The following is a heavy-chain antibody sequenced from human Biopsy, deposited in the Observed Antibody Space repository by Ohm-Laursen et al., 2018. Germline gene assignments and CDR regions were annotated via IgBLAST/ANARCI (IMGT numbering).Heavy chain of an antibody. CDR2: MSRSTSHI. Sequence: SLRLSCAASGFSLRNYTINWDRQATGKGLEWVSSMSRSTSHILYAETLKGRFTSSRDNAKNSLDLQMNSLRAEDTALYYCVRGLSRDQVPRGYYYENSFDLWGRGTMVPVSS. V-gene: IGHV3-21*04. D-gene: IGHD3-22*01. J-gene: IGHJ3*01. CDR3: VRGLSRDQVPRGYYYENSFDL. CDR1: GFSLRNYT.